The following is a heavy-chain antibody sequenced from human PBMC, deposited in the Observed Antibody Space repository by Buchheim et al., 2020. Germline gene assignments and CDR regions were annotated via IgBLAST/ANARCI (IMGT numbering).Heavy chain of an antibody. CDR2: ICISGTT. CDR1: GFTVSSNY. J-gene: IGHJ4*02. V-gene: IGHV3-66*01. D-gene: IGHD2-2*01. CDR3: ARGCVSASCYVY. Sequence: ELQLVESGGGLVQSGGSLRLSCAPSGAASGFTVSSNYMSWFRQAPGKGLEWVSIICISGTTDYADSVKGRFSISRDNSKNTLYLQMNSLRAEDTAVYYCARGCVSASCYVYWGQGTL.